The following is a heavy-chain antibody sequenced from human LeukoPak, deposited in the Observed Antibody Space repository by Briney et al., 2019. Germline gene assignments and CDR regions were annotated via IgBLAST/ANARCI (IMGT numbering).Heavy chain of an antibody. CDR3: ARDRSYYLYGMDV. V-gene: IGHV4-59*01. CDR2: IYYSGST. J-gene: IGHJ6*02. D-gene: IGHD3-10*01. Sequence: SETLSLTCTVSGGSISSYYWSWIRQPPGKGLEWIGYIYYSGSTNYNPSLKSRVTISVDTSKNQFSLKLSSVTAADTAVYYCARDRSYYLYGMDVWGQGTTVTVSS. CDR1: GGSISSYY.